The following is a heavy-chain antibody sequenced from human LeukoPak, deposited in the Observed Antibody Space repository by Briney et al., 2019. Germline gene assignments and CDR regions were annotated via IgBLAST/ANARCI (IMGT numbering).Heavy chain of an antibody. Sequence: ASVKVSCKASGYTFTSYGISWVRQAPGQGLEWMGWISAYNGNTNYAQKLQGRVTMTTDTSTSTAYMELRSLRSDDTAVYYCARDRWYYYDSSGYYNGAEYFQHWGQGTLVTVSS. V-gene: IGHV1-18*01. D-gene: IGHD3-22*01. CDR1: GYTFTSYG. CDR3: ARDRWYYYDSSGYYNGAEYFQH. J-gene: IGHJ1*01. CDR2: ISAYNGNT.